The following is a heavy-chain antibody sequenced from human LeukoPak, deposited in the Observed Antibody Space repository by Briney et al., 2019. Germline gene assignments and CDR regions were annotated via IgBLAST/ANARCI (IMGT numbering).Heavy chain of an antibody. CDR3: ARGLNSGNDAFDI. V-gene: IGHV4-59*12. D-gene: IGHD3-10*01. J-gene: IGHJ3*02. CDR1: GGSISSYY. Sequence: SETLSLTCTVSGGSISSYYWSWIRQPPGKGLEWIGYIYYSGSTNYNPSLKSRVTISVDTSKNQFSLRLSSVTAADTAVNYCARGLNSGNDAFDIWGQGTMVTVSS. CDR2: IYYSGST.